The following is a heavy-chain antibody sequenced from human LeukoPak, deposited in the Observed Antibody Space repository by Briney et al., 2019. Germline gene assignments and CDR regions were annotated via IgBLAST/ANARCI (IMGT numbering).Heavy chain of an antibody. CDR1: GGSFSPYY. J-gene: IGHJ6*02. CDR2: INHSGST. CDR3: ARGLGVANYYYYGMDV. Sequence: SETLSLTCAVYGGSFSPYYWSWIRQPPGKGLEWIGEINHSGSTNYNPSLKSRVTISVDTSKNQFSLKLSSVTAADTAVYYCARGLGVANYYYYGMDVWGQGTTVTVSS. D-gene: IGHD3-3*01. V-gene: IGHV4-34*01.